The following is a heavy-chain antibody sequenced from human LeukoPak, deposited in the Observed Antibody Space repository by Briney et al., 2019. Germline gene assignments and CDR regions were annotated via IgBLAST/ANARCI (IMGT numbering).Heavy chain of an antibody. D-gene: IGHD4-23*01. J-gene: IGHJ4*02. CDR2: IYSGGNT. CDR3: ARDSSDYGGKGVDY. V-gene: IGHV3-53*01. Sequence: GGSLRLSCAASGFTVSSNYMSWVRQAPGKGLEWVSVIYSGGNTYYADSVKGRFTISRDNSKNTLYLQMNSLRAEDTAVYYCARDSSDYGGKGVDYWGQGTLVTVPS. CDR1: GFTVSSNY.